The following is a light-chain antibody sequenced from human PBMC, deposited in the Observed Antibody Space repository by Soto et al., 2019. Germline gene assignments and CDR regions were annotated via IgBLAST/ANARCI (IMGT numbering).Light chain of an antibody. CDR1: QSVSSSY. Sequence: EIVLTQSPGTLSLSPGERATLSCRASQSVSSSYLAWYQQKPGQAPRLLIYGASSRATGIPDRFSGSGSGTDFTLTISRLEPEDFAVSYCQQYGSSPLLTFGGGTKVEIQ. V-gene: IGKV3-20*01. CDR3: QQYGSSPLLT. CDR2: GAS. J-gene: IGKJ4*01.